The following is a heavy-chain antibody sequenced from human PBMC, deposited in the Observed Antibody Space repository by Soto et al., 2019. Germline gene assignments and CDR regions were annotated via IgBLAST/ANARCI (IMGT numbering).Heavy chain of an antibody. Sequence: ASVKVSCKASGYTFTSYGISWVRQAPGQGLEWMGWISAYNGNTNYAQKLQGRVTMTTDTSTSTAYMELRSLRSDDTAVYYCARERAEDYIWGSYRSGLGYWGQGTLVTVSS. CDR1: GYTFTSYG. D-gene: IGHD3-16*02. J-gene: IGHJ4*02. CDR2: ISAYNGNT. V-gene: IGHV1-18*01. CDR3: ARERAEDYIWGSYRSGLGY.